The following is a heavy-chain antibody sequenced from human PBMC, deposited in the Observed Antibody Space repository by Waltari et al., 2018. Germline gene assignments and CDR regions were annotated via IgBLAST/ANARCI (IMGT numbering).Heavy chain of an antibody. CDR2: ISGSGGST. Sequence: EVQLLESGGGLVQPGGSLILSCAASGFTFSSYAMSWVRQAPGKGLEWVSAISGSGGSTYYADSVKGRFTISRDNSKNTLYLQMNSLRAEDTDVYYCASLTGGDYGACDYWGQGTLVTVSS. CDR1: GFTFSSYA. J-gene: IGHJ4*02. CDR3: ASLTGGDYGACDY. D-gene: IGHD4-17*01. V-gene: IGHV3-23*01.